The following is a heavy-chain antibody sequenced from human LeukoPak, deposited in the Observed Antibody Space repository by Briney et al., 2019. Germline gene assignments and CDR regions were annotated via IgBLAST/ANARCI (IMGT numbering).Heavy chain of an antibody. J-gene: IGHJ6*03. Sequence: GASVKVSCKASGYTFTSYYMHWVRQAPGQGLEWMGIINPSGGSTSYAQKFQGRVTMTRDTSTSTVYMELSSLRSEDTAVYYCARDSSAPLYSNYYYYYMDVWGKGTTVTVSS. D-gene: IGHD4-11*01. V-gene: IGHV1-46*01. CDR1: GYTFTSYY. CDR3: ARDSSAPLYSNYYYYYMDV. CDR2: INPSGGST.